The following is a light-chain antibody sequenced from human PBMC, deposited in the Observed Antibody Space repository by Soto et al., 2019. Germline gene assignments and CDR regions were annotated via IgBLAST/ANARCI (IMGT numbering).Light chain of an antibody. CDR3: ISYTGSSTSYV. V-gene: IGLV1-47*01. CDR1: SSNIGSNY. CDR2: MSN. J-gene: IGLJ1*01. Sequence: QSVLTQPPSASGTPGQRVTISCSGSSSNIGSNYVYWYQQFPGTAPKLLMYMSNKRPSGVPDRFSGSKSGNTASLTISGLQAEDEADYYCISYTGSSTSYVFGSGTKVTVL.